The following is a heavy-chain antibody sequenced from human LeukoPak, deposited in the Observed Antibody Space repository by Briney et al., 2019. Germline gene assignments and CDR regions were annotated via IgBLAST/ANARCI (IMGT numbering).Heavy chain of an antibody. CDR2: INHSGST. V-gene: IGHV4-34*01. J-gene: IGHJ5*02. Sequence: PSETLSLTCAVYGGSFSGYYWSWIRQPPGKGLEWIGEINHSGSTNYNPSLKSRVTISVDTSKNQFSLKLSSVTAADTAVYYCARDAGFGESDNWFDPWGQGTLVTVSS. CDR3: ARDAGFGESDNWFDP. CDR1: GGSFSGYY. D-gene: IGHD3-10*01.